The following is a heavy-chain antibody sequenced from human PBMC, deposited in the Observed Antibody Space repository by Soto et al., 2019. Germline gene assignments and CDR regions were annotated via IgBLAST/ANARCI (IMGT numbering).Heavy chain of an antibody. Sequence: ASVKVSCKASGYTFTDYYMHWVRQAPGQGLEWMGWINANSGDTNYAQKLQGRVTMTTDTSTSTAYMELRSLRSDDTAVYYCAIGYCSSTSCTYNFDYWGQGTLVTVSS. V-gene: IGHV1-18*04. J-gene: IGHJ4*02. D-gene: IGHD2-2*03. CDR2: INANSGDT. CDR3: AIGYCSSTSCTYNFDY. CDR1: GYTFTDYY.